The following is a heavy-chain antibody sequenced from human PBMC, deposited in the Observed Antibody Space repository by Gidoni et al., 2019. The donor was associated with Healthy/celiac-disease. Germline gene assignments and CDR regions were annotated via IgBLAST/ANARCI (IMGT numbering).Heavy chain of an antibody. CDR3: ARDYGRWFRGRNDAFDI. Sequence: EVQLVESGGGVVQPGGSLRLSCAASGCTFGSYSMNWVRQAPGKGLEWVSYISSSSSTIYYADSVKGRFTISRDNAKNSLYLQMNSLRDEDTAVYYCARDYGRWFRGRNDAFDIWGQGTMVTVSS. CDR1: GCTFGSYS. CDR2: ISSSSSTI. J-gene: IGHJ3*02. V-gene: IGHV3-48*02. D-gene: IGHD3-10*01.